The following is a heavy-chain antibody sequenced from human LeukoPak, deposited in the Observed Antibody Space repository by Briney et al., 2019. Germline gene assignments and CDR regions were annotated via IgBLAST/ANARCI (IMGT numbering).Heavy chain of an antibody. CDR3: ARGCSATRCPADS. Sequence: GGSLRLSCAASGFTFSSYWLHWVRQAPGEGLVWVSQINPDGTIATYADSVKGRFTISRDNSKNNLYLQINSLKAEDTAVYYCARGCSATRCPADSWGQGSLVTVSS. D-gene: IGHD2-15*01. CDR1: GFTFSSYW. CDR2: INPDGTIA. V-gene: IGHV3-74*01. J-gene: IGHJ4*02.